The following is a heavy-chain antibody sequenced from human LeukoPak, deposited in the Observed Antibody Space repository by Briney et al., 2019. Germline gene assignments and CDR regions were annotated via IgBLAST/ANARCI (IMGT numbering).Heavy chain of an antibody. CDR3: ARDSSVVSFDY. Sequence: GGSLRLSCAPSGFTFSSYGMHGVRQAPGKGLEGVAVIWYDGSNKYYADSVKGRFTISRDNSKNTLYLQMNSLRAEDTAVYYCARDSSVVSFDYWGQGTLVTVSS. CDR2: IWYDGSNK. V-gene: IGHV3-33*01. CDR1: GFTFSSYG. J-gene: IGHJ4*02. D-gene: IGHD2-15*01.